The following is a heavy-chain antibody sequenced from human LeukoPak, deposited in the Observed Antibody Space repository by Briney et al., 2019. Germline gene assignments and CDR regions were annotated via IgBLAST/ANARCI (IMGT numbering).Heavy chain of an antibody. CDR3: AGLTFDFWSGYYDY. J-gene: IGHJ4*02. CDR1: GGSISSYY. Sequence: SETLSLTCTVSGGSISSYYWSWIRQPAGKGLEWIGRIYISGSTNYNPSLKSRVTMSVDTSKNQFSLELSSVTAADTAVYYCAGLTFDFWSGYYDYWGQGTLVTVSS. D-gene: IGHD3-3*01. V-gene: IGHV4-4*07. CDR2: IYISGST.